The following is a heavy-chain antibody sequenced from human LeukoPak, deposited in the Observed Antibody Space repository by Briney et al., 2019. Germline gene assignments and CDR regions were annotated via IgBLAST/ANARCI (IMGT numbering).Heavy chain of an antibody. CDR1: GFTFSSYG. CDR2: ISDSGGST. V-gene: IGHV3-23*01. J-gene: IGHJ4*02. Sequence: PGGSLRLSCAASGFTFSSYGMHWVRQAPGKGLEWVSSISDSGGSTYYADSVKGRFTISRDNSKNTLYLQMNSLRAEDTAVYYCAIISYDYWGQGTLVTVSS. D-gene: IGHD3-3*02. CDR3: AIISYDY.